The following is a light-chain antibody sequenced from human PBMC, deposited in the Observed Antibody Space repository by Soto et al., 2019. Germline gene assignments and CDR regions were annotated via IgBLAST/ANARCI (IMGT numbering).Light chain of an antibody. CDR1: QSVSTY. Sequence: EIVLTQSPATLSLSPGERATLSCRASQSVSTYLAWYQQKPGQAPRLLIYDVSNRATCIPASFSGSGSGTDFTLTISSLEPEDFAVYSCQQRSNWPLTFGGGTKVEIK. J-gene: IGKJ4*01. CDR2: DVS. V-gene: IGKV3-11*01. CDR3: QQRSNWPLT.